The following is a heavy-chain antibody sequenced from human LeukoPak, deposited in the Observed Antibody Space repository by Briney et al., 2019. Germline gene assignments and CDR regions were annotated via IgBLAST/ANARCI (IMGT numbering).Heavy chain of an antibody. J-gene: IGHJ5*02. CDR1: GGSISSSSYY. D-gene: IGHD2-2*01. V-gene: IGHV4-39*01. Sequence: PSETLSLTCTVSGGSISSSSYYWGWIRQPPGKGLEWIGSIYYSGSTYYNPSLKSRVTISVDTSKNQFSLKLSSVTAADTAVYYCARHLSPDRGDWFDPLGQGTLVTVSS. CDR2: IYYSGST. CDR3: ARHLSPDRGDWFDP.